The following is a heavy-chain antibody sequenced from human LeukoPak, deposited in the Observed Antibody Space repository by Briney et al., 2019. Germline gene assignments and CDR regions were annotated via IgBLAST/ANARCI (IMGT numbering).Heavy chain of an antibody. V-gene: IGHV4-4*02. CDR3: ARAPTYYYDSSGGLRGYYFDY. CDR1: GGSISSSNW. D-gene: IGHD3-22*01. CDR2: IYHSGST. Sequence: SGTLSLTCAVSGGSISSSNWWSWVRQPPGKGLEWIGEIYHSGSTNYNPSLKSRVTISVDKSKNQFSLKLSSVTAADTAVYYCARAPTYYYDSSGGLRGYYFDYWGQGTLVTVSS. J-gene: IGHJ4*02.